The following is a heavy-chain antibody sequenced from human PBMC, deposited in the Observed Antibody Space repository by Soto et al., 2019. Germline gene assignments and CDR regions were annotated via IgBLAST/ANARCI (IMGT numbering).Heavy chain of an antibody. D-gene: IGHD1-26*01. V-gene: IGHV4-59*01. J-gene: IGHJ3*02. CDR3: ARGRGGTYDAFDI. Sequence: PSETLSLTCSVSDGSLTSYFWSWIRQPPGKGLEWIGYIFYSGTTNYNPSLKSRLTISIDTSRNRFALKLNSVTAADTAVYYCARGRGGTYDAFDIWGQGTMGTVSS. CDR1: DGSLTSYF. CDR2: IFYSGTT.